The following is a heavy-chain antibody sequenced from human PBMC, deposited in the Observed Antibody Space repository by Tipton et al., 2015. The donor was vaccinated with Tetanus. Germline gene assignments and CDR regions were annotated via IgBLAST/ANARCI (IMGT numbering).Heavy chain of an antibody. V-gene: IGHV3-23*01. CDR3: AKLLLWVLAGNS. Sequence: SLRLSCAASGLTFKSYAMSWVRQAPGKGLEWVSGIIGSGTKTFYADSVKGRFTISRDNSKNTIYLQLNSLRADDTAIYYWAKLLLWVLAGNSWGQASLITVSS. J-gene: IGHJ4*02. CDR1: GLTFKSYA. D-gene: IGHD2-15*01. CDR2: IIGSGTKT.